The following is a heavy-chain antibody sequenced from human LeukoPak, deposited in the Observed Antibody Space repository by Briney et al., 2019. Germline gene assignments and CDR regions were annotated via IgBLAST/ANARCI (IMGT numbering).Heavy chain of an antibody. CDR1: GCSINSYY. CDR3: ARGGKATVVTM. CDR2: IYSSGST. V-gene: IGHV4-4*07. Sequence: SETLSLTCAASGCSINSYYWSWIRQPAGKGLEWIGRIYSSGSTNYNPSLKSRVSMSVDTSKKQFSLKLTSVTAAEKAVYYCARGGKATVVTMWGQGILVSVSS. D-gene: IGHD4-23*01. J-gene: IGHJ4*02.